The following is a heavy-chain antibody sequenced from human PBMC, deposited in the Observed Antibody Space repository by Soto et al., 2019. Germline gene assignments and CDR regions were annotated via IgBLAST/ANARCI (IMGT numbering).Heavy chain of an antibody. CDR2: INPNSGGT. CDR1: GCTFTGYY. CDR3: AREWFGELFQTSFDY. V-gene: IGHV1-2*04. Sequence: ASVKVSCKASGCTFTGYYMHWVRQAPGQGLEWMGWINPNSGGTNYAQKFQGWVTMTRDTSIGTAYMELSRLRSDDTAVYYCAREWFGELFQTSFDYWGQGTLVTVS. J-gene: IGHJ4*02. D-gene: IGHD3-10*01.